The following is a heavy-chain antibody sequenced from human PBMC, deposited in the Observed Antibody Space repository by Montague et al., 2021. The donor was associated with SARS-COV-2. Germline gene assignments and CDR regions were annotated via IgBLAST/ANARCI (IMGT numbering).Heavy chain of an antibody. D-gene: IGHD3-10*01. CDR1: GGSISSSSYY. J-gene: IGHJ4*02. V-gene: IGHV4-39*07. Sequence: SETLSLTCTVSGGSISSSSYYWGWIRQPPGKGLEWIGSIYYSGSTYYNLSPMNRVTISVDTSKNQFSLKLSSVTAADTAVYYCAKLLWFRGGFDYWGQGTLVTVSS. CDR3: AKLLWFRGGFDY. CDR2: IYYSGST.